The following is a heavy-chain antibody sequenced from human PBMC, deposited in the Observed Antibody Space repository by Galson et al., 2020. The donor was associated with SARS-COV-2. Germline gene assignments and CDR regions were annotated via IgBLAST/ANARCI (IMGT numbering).Heavy chain of an antibody. J-gene: IGHJ3*02. CDR2: IYYSGST. V-gene: IGHV4-39*07. CDR3: ARERYDILTGYYGADAFDI. D-gene: IGHD3-9*01. Sequence: SETLSLTCTVSGGSISSSSYYWGWIRQPPGKGLEWIGSIYYSGSTYYNPSLQSRVTISVDTSKNQFSLKLSSVTAADTAVYYCARERYDILTGYYGADAFDIWGQGTMVTVSS. CDR1: GGSISSSSYY.